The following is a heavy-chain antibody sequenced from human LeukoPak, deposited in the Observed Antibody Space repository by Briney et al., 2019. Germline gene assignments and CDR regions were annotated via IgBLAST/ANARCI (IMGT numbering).Heavy chain of an antibody. J-gene: IGHJ5*02. CDR3: AKSSREGSSWYGVYNWFDP. V-gene: IGHV3-23*01. D-gene: IGHD6-13*01. CDR1: GFTFSSYA. Sequence: PGGSLRLSCAASGFTFSSYAMSWVRQAPGKGLEWVSAIGGSGGSTYYADSVKGRFTISRDNSKNTLYLQMNSLRAEDTAVYYCAKSSREGSSWYGVYNWFDPWGQGTLVTVSP. CDR2: IGGSGGST.